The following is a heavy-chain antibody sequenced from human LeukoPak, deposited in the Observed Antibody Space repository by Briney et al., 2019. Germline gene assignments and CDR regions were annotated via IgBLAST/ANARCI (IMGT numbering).Heavy chain of an antibody. Sequence: SETLSRTCTVSGGSISSYYWSWIRQPPGKGLEWIGYIYYSGSTNYNPSLKSRVTISVDTSKNQFSLKLSSVTAADTAVYYCARGFPNSYWGQGTLVTVSS. J-gene: IGHJ4*02. V-gene: IGHV4-59*01. D-gene: IGHD1-1*01. CDR3: ARGFPNSY. CDR2: IYYSGST. CDR1: GGSISSYY.